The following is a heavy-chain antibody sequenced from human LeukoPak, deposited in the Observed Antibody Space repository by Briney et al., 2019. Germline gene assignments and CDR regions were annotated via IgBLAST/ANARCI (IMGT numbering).Heavy chain of an antibody. J-gene: IGHJ5*02. CDR3: YYASGSYP. Sequence: PGGSLRLSCAASEFTFSTYAMHWVRQAPGKGLEWVAVISYDGSSKYYADSVKGRFTISRDNSKNTLYLQMNSLRVEDTAVYYCYYASGSYPWGQGTLVTVS. CDR2: ISYDGSSK. V-gene: IGHV3-30*04. D-gene: IGHD3-10*01. CDR1: EFTFSTYA.